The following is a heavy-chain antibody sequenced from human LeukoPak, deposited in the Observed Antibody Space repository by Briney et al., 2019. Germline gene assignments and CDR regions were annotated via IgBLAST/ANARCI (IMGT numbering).Heavy chain of an antibody. CDR1: GFTFSNYA. D-gene: IGHD1-26*01. CDR3: ARDIPWGATTLDY. V-gene: IGHV3-7*01. CDR2: IQEVGSEK. J-gene: IGHJ4*02. Sequence: GGSLRLSCAASGFTFSNYAMTWVRQAPGKGLEWVASIQEVGSEKKYVDSVKGRFTISRDNAKNSLYLQMNSLRADDTAVYYCARDIPWGATTLDYWGQGTLVTVSS.